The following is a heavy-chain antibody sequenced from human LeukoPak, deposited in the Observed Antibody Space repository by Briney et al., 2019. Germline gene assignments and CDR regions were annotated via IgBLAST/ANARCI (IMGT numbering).Heavy chain of an antibody. CDR3: AKDTPLTAYSPGWSGNSFDS. Sequence: PGGSLRVSCAASGFTFSSYAMSWVRQAQGKGLEWVSTITGSSRSTYYADSVRGRFTISRDNSKNTLYLQMNSLTAEDTAVYYCAKDTPLTAYSPGWSGNSFDSWGQGTLVTVSS. CDR2: ITGSSRST. CDR1: GFTFSSYA. J-gene: IGHJ4*02. V-gene: IGHV3-23*01. D-gene: IGHD6-19*01.